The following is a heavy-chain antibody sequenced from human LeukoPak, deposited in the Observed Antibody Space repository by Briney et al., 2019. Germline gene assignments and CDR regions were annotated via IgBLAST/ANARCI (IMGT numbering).Heavy chain of an antibody. CDR1: GFTVSSNY. J-gene: IGHJ4*02. CDR3: ARHIWARIAAAGYLDY. D-gene: IGHD6-13*01. V-gene: IGHV3-53*01. CDR2: IYSGGST. Sequence: PGGSLRLSCAASGFTVSSNYMSWVRQAPGKGLEWVSVIYSGGSTYYADSVKGRFTISRDNSKNTLYLQMNSLRAEGTAVYYCARHIWARIAAAGYLDYWGQGTLVTVSS.